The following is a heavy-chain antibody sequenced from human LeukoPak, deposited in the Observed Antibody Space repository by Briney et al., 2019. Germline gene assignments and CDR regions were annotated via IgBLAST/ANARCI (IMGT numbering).Heavy chain of an antibody. D-gene: IGHD5-18*01. CDR1: GFTFSSYA. CDR3: AKRVGTANCFDY. J-gene: IGHJ4*02. CDR2: ISGSGGST. Sequence: GGSLRLSCAASGFTFSSYAMSWVRQAPGKGLEWVSTISGSGGSTYYADSVKGRFTISRDNSKNTLYLQMNSLRAEDTAIYYCAKRVGTANCFDYWGQGTLVTVSS. V-gene: IGHV3-23*01.